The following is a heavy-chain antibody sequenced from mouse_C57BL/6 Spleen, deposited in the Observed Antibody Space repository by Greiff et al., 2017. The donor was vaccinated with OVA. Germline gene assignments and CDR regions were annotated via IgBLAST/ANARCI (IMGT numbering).Heavy chain of an antibody. Sequence: QVQLQQSGAELVRPGASVKMSCKASGYTFTSYNMHWVKQTPRQGLEWIGAIYPGNGDNSYNQKFKGKATLTVDKSSSTAYMQLSILTSEDSAVYFCASCMVTTGGYDAMDYWGQGTSVTVSS. CDR1: GYTFTSYN. D-gene: IGHD2-2*01. V-gene: IGHV1-12*01. CDR2: IYPGNGDN. CDR3: ASCMVTTGGYDAMDY. J-gene: IGHJ4*01.